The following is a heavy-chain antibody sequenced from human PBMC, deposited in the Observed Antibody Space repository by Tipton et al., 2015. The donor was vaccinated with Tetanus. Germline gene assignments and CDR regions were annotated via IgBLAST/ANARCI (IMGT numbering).Heavy chain of an antibody. CDR3: ARETNYDSPGVGDY. CDR2: ISAYNGNT. J-gene: IGHJ4*02. Sequence: QMQLVQSGAEVKKPGASVKVSCKASGYTFTSYGISWVRQDHGQGLEWMGWISAYNGNTNYAQKLQGRVTMTTDTSTSPAYMELRSLRSADSAVYYCARETNYDSPGVGDYWGQGTLVTVSS. D-gene: IGHD3-22*01. V-gene: IGHV1-18*01. CDR1: GYTFTSYG.